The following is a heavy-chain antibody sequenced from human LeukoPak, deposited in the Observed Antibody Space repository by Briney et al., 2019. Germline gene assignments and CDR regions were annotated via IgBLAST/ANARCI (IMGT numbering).Heavy chain of an antibody. CDR3: ARTTEGGYTYGYFYYYYMDV. D-gene: IGHD5-18*01. CDR1: GGSISSSSYY. Sequence: PSETLSLTCTVSGGSISSSSYYWSWIRQPPGKGLEWIGYIYYSGSTNYNPSLKSRVTISVDTSKNQFSLKLTSATAADTAVYYCARTTEGGYTYGYFYYYYMDVWGKGTTVTISS. J-gene: IGHJ6*03. CDR2: IYYSGST. V-gene: IGHV4-61*01.